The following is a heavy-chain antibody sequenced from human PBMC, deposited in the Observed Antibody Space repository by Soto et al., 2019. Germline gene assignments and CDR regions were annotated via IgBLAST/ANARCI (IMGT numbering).Heavy chain of an antibody. CDR2: ISTYNGNT. CDR1: GYTFNNYG. V-gene: IGHV1-18*01. Sequence: QVQLVQSGGEAKKPGASVKVSCKASGYTFNNYGISWVRQAPGQGLEWMGWISTYNGNTNYAQKLQDRVTMTTDTSTSTAYMELRSLRSDDTAVYYCARDAYGVYSYWGQGTLVTVSS. D-gene: IGHD4-17*01. J-gene: IGHJ4*02. CDR3: ARDAYGVYSY.